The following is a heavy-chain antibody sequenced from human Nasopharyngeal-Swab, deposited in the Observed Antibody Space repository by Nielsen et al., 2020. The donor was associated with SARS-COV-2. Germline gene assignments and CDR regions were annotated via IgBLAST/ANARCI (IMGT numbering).Heavy chain of an antibody. J-gene: IGHJ5*02. D-gene: IGHD3-10*01. CDR2: ISWNSGSI. CDR3: AKGTRGTVWFDP. Sequence: GGSLSLSCAASGFPFDDYAMHWVRQAPGKGLEWVSGISWNSGSIGYADSVKGRFTISRDNAKNSLYLQMNSLRAEDTALYYCAKGTRGTVWFDPWGQGTLVTVSS. V-gene: IGHV3-9*01. CDR1: GFPFDDYA.